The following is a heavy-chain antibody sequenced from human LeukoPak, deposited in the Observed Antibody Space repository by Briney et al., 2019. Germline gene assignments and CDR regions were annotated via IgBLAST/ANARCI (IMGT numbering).Heavy chain of an antibody. CDR3: ARADGLVAFDY. J-gene: IGHJ4*02. V-gene: IGHV4-61*02. D-gene: IGHD6-19*01. CDR1: GGSISSGSYY. CDR2: IYTSGST. Sequence: TLSLTCTVSGGSISSGSYYWSWIRQPAGKGLEWIGRIYTSGSTNYNPPLKSRVTISVDTSKNQFSLKLSSVTAADTAVYYCARADGLVAFDYWGQGTLVTVSS.